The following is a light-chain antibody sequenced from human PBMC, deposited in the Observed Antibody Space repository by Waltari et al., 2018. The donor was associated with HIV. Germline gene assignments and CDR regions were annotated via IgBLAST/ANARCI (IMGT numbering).Light chain of an antibody. J-gene: IGLJ3*02. CDR3: MIWHSSAWV. Sequence: QAVLTQPSSLSASPGASASLTCTLRSGINVATYRIYWYQQKPGSPPQYLLRYRSDSDKRRGSGVPSRFSGSKDASATAGILLISGLQSDDDADYYCMIWHSSAWVFGGGTKLTVL. CDR1: SGINVATYR. CDR2: YRSDSDK. V-gene: IGLV5-45*02.